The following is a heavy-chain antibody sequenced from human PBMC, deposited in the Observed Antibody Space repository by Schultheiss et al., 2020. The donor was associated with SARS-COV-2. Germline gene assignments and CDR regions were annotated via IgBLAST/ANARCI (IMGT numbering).Heavy chain of an antibody. CDR1: GFSLSTSGVG. V-gene: IGHV2-5*02. D-gene: IGHD6-13*01. J-gene: IGHJ4*02. CDR3: ARIRKHSSSWGYDY. CDR2: IYWDDDK. Sequence: SGPTLVKPTQTLTLTCTFSGFSLSTSGVGVGWIRQPPGKALEWLALIYWDDDKRYSPSLKSRLTITKDTSKNQVVLTMTNMDPVDTATYYCARIRKHSSSWGYDYWGQGTLVTVSS.